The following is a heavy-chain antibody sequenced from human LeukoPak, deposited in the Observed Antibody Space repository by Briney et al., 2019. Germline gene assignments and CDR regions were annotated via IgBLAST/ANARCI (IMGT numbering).Heavy chain of an antibody. J-gene: IGHJ4*02. Sequence: PSETLSLTCTVSGGSIRSYYWSWIRQPPGKGLEWIGNIYDSGSTNYNPSLKSRVTISVDTSKKQFSLKVSSVTAADTAVYYCARDVFCSGGTCYSDYWGQGTLVTVSS. CDR3: ARDVFCSGGTCYSDY. V-gene: IGHV4-59*01. D-gene: IGHD2-15*01. CDR1: GGSIRSYY. CDR2: IYDSGST.